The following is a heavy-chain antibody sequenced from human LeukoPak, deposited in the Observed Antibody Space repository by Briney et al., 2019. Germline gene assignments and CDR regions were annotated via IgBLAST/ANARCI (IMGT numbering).Heavy chain of an antibody. CDR2: IYSGGST. J-gene: IGHJ6*02. D-gene: IGHD3-3*01. CDR3: ARNNAFWSGYAYHYGMDV. CDR1: GFTVSSNY. Sequence: GGSLRLSCAASGFTVSSNYMSWVRQAPGKGLEWVSVIYSGGSTYYANSVKGRFTISRDNSKNTLYLQMNSLRAEDTAVYYCARNNAFWSGYAYHYGMDVWGQGTTVIVSS. V-gene: IGHV3-53*01.